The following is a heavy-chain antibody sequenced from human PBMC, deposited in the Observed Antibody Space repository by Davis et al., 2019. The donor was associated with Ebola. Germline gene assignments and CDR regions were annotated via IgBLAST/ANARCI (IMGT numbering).Heavy chain of an antibody. Sequence: HSQTLSLTCAISGDSVSINTDGWNWIRQSPSRGLEWLGRTYYNSDWYNDYAVSVKGRITISPDTSKNQVSLQLHSVTPEDTALYYCARGWLRGGMDVWGEGTTVTVSS. CDR3: ARGWLRGGMDV. CDR1: GDSVSINTDG. CDR2: TYYNSDWYN. J-gene: IGHJ6*04. D-gene: IGHD5-18*01. V-gene: IGHV6-1*01.